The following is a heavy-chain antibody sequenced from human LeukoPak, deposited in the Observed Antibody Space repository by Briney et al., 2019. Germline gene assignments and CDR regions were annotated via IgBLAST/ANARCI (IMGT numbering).Heavy chain of an antibody. Sequence: PGRSLRLSCAASGFTFSSYAMHWVRQAPGKGLEWVAVISYDGSNKYYADSVKGRFTISRDNSKNTLYLQMNSLRAEDTAVYYCARDDCVRGSYRLIDYWGQGTLVTVSS. D-gene: IGHD3-16*02. CDR1: GFTFSSYA. CDR3: ARDDCVRGSYRLIDY. J-gene: IGHJ4*02. CDR2: ISYDGSNK. V-gene: IGHV3-30-3*01.